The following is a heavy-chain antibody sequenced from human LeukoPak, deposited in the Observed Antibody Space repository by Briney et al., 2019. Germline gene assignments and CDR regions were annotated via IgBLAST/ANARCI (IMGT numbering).Heavy chain of an antibody. J-gene: IGHJ3*02. CDR2: INSDGRRT. CDR1: GFTFSRYW. V-gene: IGHV3-74*01. CDR3: TRADRGDVFDI. Sequence: GGSLTLSCAASGFTFSRYWMDWVRQAPGKGLVWVSRINSDGRRTSYADSVKGRFTISRDNAKNTLYLQMNSLRAEDTAVYYCTRADRGDVFDIWGQGTMVTVSS. D-gene: IGHD2-15*01.